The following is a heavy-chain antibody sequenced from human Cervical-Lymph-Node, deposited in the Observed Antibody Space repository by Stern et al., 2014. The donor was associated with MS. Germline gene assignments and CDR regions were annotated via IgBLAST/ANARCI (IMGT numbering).Heavy chain of an antibody. Sequence: VQLVQSGAEVKKPGASVKVSCKASGYTFSNYGISWVRQAPGQGLEWMGWIHGYNGNANYAQKRQGRVTMTTDTSTNTAYMELRSLRFDDTGVYYCARKEVDTAMGEGYWGQGTLVTVSS. D-gene: IGHD5-18*01. V-gene: IGHV1-18*01. CDR3: ARKEVDTAMGEGY. CDR1: GYTFSNYG. CDR2: IHGYNGNA. J-gene: IGHJ4*02.